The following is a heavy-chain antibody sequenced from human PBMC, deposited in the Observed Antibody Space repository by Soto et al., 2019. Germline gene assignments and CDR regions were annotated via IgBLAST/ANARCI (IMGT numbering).Heavy chain of an antibody. CDR2: ISGSGGST. D-gene: IGHD1-1*01. CDR1: GFTFSSYA. CDR3: AKDLTGTIFFDY. Sequence: PGGSLRLSCAASGFTFSSYAMSWVRQAPGKGLECVSAISGSGGSTYYADSVKGRFTISRDNSKNTLYLQMNSLRAEDTAVYYCAKDLTGTIFFDYWGQGTLVTVSS. V-gene: IGHV3-23*01. J-gene: IGHJ4*02.